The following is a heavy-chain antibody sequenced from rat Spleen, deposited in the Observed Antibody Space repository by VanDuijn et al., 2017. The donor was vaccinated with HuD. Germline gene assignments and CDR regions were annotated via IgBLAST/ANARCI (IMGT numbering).Heavy chain of an antibody. CDR3: ARRHYGYTDYFDY. D-gene: IGHD1-9*01. CDR1: GFTFSDYG. J-gene: IGHJ2*01. Sequence: EVQLVESGGGLVQPGRSLKLSCAASGFTFSDYGVAWVRQAPKKGLEWVATIIYDGSSAYSRDSVKGRFTISRDNAKSTLYLQMDSLRSEDTATYYCARRHYGYTDYFDYWGQGVMVTVSS. V-gene: IGHV5-29*01. CDR2: IIYDGSSA.